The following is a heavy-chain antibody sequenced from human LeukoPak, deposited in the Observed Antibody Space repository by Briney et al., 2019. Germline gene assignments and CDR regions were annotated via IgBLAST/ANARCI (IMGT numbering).Heavy chain of an antibody. D-gene: IGHD5-12*01. J-gene: IGHJ4*02. V-gene: IGHV1-2*04. CDR1: GYTFTGYY. CDR3: ARGTTYSGYDY. Sequence: ASVKVSCKASGYTFTGYYMHWVRQAPGQGLEWMGWINPNSGGTNYAQEFQGWVTMTRDTSISTAYMELSRLRSDDTAVYYCARGTTYSGYDYWGQGTQVTVSS. CDR2: INPNSGGT.